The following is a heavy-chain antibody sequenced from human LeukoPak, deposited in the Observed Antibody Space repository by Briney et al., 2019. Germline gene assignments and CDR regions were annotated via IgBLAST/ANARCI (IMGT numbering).Heavy chain of an antibody. V-gene: IGHV3-64*01. Sequence: GGSLRLSCAASGFTFSSYAMHWVRQAPRKGLEYVSAISSNGGSTYYANSVKGRFTISRDNSKNTLYLQMGSLRAEDMAVYYCARGLGYCSSTSCHWGAFDIWGQGTMVTVSS. D-gene: IGHD2-2*01. CDR3: ARGLGYCSSTSCHWGAFDI. CDR1: GFTFSSYA. J-gene: IGHJ3*02. CDR2: ISSNGGST.